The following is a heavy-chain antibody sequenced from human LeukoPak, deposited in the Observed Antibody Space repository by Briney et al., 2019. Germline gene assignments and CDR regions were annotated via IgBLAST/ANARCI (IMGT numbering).Heavy chain of an antibody. D-gene: IGHD6-19*01. CDR2: IEPSDSYT. CDR3: AGAGIAVAGNAEYFQH. V-gene: IGHV5-10-1*01. J-gene: IGHJ1*01. CDR1: GYRFTSFW. Sequence: ESLRTPCNGSGYRFTSFWISLVRQIPGEGLEWMGRIEPSDSYTNYSPSFQGHVTISADKSISTAYLQWSSLKASDTAMYYCAGAGIAVAGNAEYFQHWGQGTLVTVSS.